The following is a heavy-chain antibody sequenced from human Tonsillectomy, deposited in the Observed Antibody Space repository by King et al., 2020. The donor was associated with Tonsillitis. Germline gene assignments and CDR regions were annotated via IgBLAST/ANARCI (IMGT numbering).Heavy chain of an antibody. D-gene: IGHD5-24*01. Sequence: QLVQSGAEVKKPGASVKVSCKASGFTFTGHHIHWVRQAPGQGLEWMGWINPNSGGTNYAQTFQGRVTMTRDTSISTAYMELSRLRFDDTAVYYCARRGNIEIAGDLDDWGQGTPVTVSS. V-gene: IGHV1-2*02. CDR1: GFTFTGHH. CDR2: INPNSGGT. J-gene: IGHJ4*02. CDR3: ARRGNIEIAGDLDD.